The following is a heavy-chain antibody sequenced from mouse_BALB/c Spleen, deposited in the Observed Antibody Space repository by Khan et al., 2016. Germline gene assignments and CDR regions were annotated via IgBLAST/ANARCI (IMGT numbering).Heavy chain of an antibody. CDR3: ARLYGSTYWYFDV. V-gene: IGHV1-85*01. CDR2: IFPGDGST. D-gene: IGHD1-1*01. J-gene: IGHJ1*01. CDR1: GYTFTSYD. Sequence: VELKQSGAELVKPGASVKLSCKASGYTFTSYDINWVRQRPEQGLEWIGWIFPGDGSTKYNEKFKGKATLTTDKSSSTAYMQLSRLTSEDSAVSFSARLYGSTYWYFDVWGAGTTVTVSS.